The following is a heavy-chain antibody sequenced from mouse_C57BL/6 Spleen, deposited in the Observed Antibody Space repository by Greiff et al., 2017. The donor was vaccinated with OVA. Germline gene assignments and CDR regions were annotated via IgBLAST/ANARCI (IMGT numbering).Heavy chain of an antibody. J-gene: IGHJ4*01. V-gene: IGHV1-52*01. CDR3: ARPYGSSPYYAMDY. CDR2: IDPSDSET. CDR1: GYTFPSYW. Sequence: QVQLQQPGAELVRPGSSVKLSCKASGYTFPSYWMHWVKQRPIQGLEWIGNIDPSDSETHYNQKFKDKATLTVDKSSSTAYMQLSSLTSEDSAVYYCARPYGSSPYYAMDYWGQGTSVTVSS. D-gene: IGHD1-1*01.